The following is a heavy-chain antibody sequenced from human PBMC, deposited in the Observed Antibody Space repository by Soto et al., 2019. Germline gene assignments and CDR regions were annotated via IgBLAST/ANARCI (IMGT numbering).Heavy chain of an antibody. CDR3: ARDRGRYYYDSSGSRQFDY. Sequence: ASVKVSCKASGYTFTSYYMHWVRQAPGQGLEWMGWISASNGNTNYAQKLQGRVTMTRDTSTSTDYMELRSLRSDDTAVYYCARDRGRYYYDSSGSRQFDYWGQGTLVTVSS. CDR2: ISASNGNT. CDR1: GYTFTSYY. J-gene: IGHJ4*02. V-gene: IGHV1-18*04. D-gene: IGHD3-22*01.